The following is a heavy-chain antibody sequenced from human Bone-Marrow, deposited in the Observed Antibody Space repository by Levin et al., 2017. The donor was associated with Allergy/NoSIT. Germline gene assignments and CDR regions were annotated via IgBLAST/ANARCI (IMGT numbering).Heavy chain of an antibody. D-gene: IGHD2-8*01. CDR2: VFHSGNT. J-gene: IGHJ2*01. Sequence: SETLSLTCNVSDGSFKDYYWGWLRQPPGKGLEWIGSVFHSGNTNSNPSLKSRVTISVDTSKNQFSLKLTPVTAADTAVYYCARDLGIMEGFFDLWGRGTLVTVSS. CDR1: DGSFKDYY. CDR3: ARDLGIMEGFFDL. V-gene: IGHV4-59*01.